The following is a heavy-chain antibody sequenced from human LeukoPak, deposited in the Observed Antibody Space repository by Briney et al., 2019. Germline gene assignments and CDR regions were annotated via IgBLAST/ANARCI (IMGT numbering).Heavy chain of an antibody. CDR2: IYSSGST. CDR1: GGSISSYY. V-gene: IGHV4-4*07. D-gene: IGHD3-10*01. CDR3: ARLTKNDSGSFRFGKKKRGYMDV. J-gene: IGHJ6*03. Sequence: SETLSLTCSVSGGSISSYYWSWIRQPAGKGLEWIGRIYSSGSTNYNPSLESRVTISVDTSKNQFSLKLSSVTAADTAVYYCARLTKNDSGSFRFGKKKRGYMDVWGKGTTVTISS.